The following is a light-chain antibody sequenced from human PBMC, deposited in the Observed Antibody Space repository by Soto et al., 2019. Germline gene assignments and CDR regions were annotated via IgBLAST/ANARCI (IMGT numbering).Light chain of an antibody. V-gene: IGLV1-51*02. CDR2: ENN. Sequence: QSVLTQPPSVSAAPGQKVTISCSGSSSNIGNNYVSWYQQLLGTAPKLLIYENNKRPSGIPDRFSGSKSGTSATLGITGLQTGDEADYYCGTWDSSLSAHVFGTGTKLTVL. CDR1: SSNIGNNY. J-gene: IGLJ1*01. CDR3: GTWDSSLSAHV.